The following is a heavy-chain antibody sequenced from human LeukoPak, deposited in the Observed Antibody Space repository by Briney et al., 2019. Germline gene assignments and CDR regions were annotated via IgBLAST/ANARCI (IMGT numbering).Heavy chain of an antibody. CDR2: IYSGGNT. D-gene: IGHD2-2*02. CDR1: GFTVSNNY. V-gene: IGHV3-53*01. J-gene: IGHJ4*02. CDR3: VGCSSTSCYTY. Sequence: GGSLRLSCAASGFTVSNNYMSWVRQAPGKGLEWVSVIYSGGNTYYADSVKGRFTISRDNSKNTLYLQMNSLRVEDTAVYYCVGCSSTSCYTYWGQGTLVTVSS.